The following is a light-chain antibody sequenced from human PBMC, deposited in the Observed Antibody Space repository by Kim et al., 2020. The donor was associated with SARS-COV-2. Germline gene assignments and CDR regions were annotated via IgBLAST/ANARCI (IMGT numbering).Light chain of an antibody. Sequence: PGQPARITWPGDVLPKRYARWFKQKPSQAPLLVMYKACKPPSGIPEPFSGSSSETTVTLTISGAQVKDESNYYCYSAADNNWLFGRGTQLTVL. CDR1: VLPKRY. CDR3: YSAADNNWL. CDR2: KAC. J-gene: IGLJ3*02. V-gene: IGLV3-27*01.